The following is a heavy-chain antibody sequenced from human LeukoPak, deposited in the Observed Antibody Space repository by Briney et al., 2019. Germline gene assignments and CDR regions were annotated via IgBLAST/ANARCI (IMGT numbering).Heavy chain of an antibody. Sequence: PSETLSLTCTVSGGSISSGDYYWSWIRQPPGKGLEWIGYIYYSGSTYYNPSFKSRVTISVDTSKNQFSLKLSSVTAADTAVYYCASSPLSDDILTGQLDYWGQGTLVTVSS. D-gene: IGHD3-9*01. CDR1: GGSISSGDYY. CDR2: IYYSGST. CDR3: ASSPLSDDILTGQLDY. V-gene: IGHV4-30-4*01. J-gene: IGHJ4*02.